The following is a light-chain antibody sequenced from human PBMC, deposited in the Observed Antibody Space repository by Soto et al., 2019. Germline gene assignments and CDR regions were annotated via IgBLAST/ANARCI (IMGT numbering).Light chain of an antibody. CDR1: TSNIGSNT. Sequence: QSVLTQPPSASGTPGQRVTISCSGSTSNIGSNTVNWYQHLPGSAPKLLIHRDSQRPSGVPDRFSGSKSGTSASLAISGLQSEDEADYFCAAWDDSLNGFVIFGGGTKLTVL. CDR3: AAWDDSLNGFVI. V-gene: IGLV1-44*01. CDR2: RDS. J-gene: IGLJ2*01.